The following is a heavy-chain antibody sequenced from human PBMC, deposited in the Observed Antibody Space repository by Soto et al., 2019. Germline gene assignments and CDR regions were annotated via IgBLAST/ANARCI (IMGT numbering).Heavy chain of an antibody. CDR1: GFSLSTTDVG. J-gene: IGHJ5*02. CDR2: IYWDDDQ. Sequence: QITLKESGPTLVKPTQTLTLTCTFSGFSLSTTDVGVGWFRQPPGKALAYLALIYWDDDQRYSPSLGSRLTITKDTSNNRVVLTMANMDPVDTATYYCAHRLKYNTTWETGWFDPWGQGILVIVSS. CDR3: AHRLKYNTTWETGWFDP. D-gene: IGHD2-2*01. V-gene: IGHV2-5*02.